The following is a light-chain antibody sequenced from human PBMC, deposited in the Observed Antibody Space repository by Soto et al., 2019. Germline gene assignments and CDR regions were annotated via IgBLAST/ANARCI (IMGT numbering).Light chain of an antibody. J-gene: IGLJ2*01. V-gene: IGLV1-40*01. CDR3: QSFDSSLSGVV. CDR1: SSNIGAGYD. CDR2: GNI. Sequence: QSVPTQPPSVSGAPGQKVTISCTGSSSNIGAGYDVHWYQQLPGTAPKLLIHGNINRPSGVPDRFSGSKSGTSASLAITGLQAEDEADYYCQSFDSSLSGVVFGGGTKLTVL.